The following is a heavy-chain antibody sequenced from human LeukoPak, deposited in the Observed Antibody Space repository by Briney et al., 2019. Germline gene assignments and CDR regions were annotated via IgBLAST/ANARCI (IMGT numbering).Heavy chain of an antibody. CDR2: INSDGRTT. D-gene: IGHD3-9*01. Sequence: GGSLRLSCAASGFTFSSFLMHWVRHAPGKGLVWVSLINSDGRTTRYAASVKGRFTISRDNAKNTLYLQMNSLRAEDTAVYYCARDLTGSIDYWGQGTLVTVSS. CDR3: ARDLTGSIDY. V-gene: IGHV3-74*01. CDR1: GFTFSSFL. J-gene: IGHJ4*02.